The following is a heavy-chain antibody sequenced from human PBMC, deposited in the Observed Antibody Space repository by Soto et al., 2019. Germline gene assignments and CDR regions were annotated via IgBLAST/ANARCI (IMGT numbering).Heavy chain of an antibody. J-gene: IGHJ4*02. CDR2: TSADNGDT. Sequence: QVQLVQSGAEVKEPGASVKVSCKASGYTFTRYGFSWVRQAPGQGLEWMAWTSADNGDTNYAPKPQGRVTLTTDTTTGTAYMELRSLRSDDTAVYYWARYERGTCTGSNCYYFDYWGQGTLVTVSS. CDR1: GYTFTRYG. V-gene: IGHV1-18*04. CDR3: ARYERGTCTGSNCYYFDY. D-gene: IGHD2-2*01.